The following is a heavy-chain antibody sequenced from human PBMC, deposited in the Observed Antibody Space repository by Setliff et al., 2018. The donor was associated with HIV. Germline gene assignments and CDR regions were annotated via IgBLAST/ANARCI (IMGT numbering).Heavy chain of an antibody. D-gene: IGHD2-2*01. CDR3: ARECGSTSNNWFDP. V-gene: IGHV1-46*01. CDR1: GGTFGTSA. Sequence: ASVKVSCKASGGTFGTSAVTWVRQAPGQGLEWMGIINPSGGSTSYAQKFQGRVTMTRDTSTSTVYMELSSLRSEDTAVYYCARECGSTSNNWFDPWGQGTLVTVSS. J-gene: IGHJ5*02. CDR2: INPSGGST.